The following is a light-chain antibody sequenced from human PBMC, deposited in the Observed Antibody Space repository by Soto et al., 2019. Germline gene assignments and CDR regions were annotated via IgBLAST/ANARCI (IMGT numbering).Light chain of an antibody. J-gene: IGKJ5*01. CDR3: QQRMNWPLT. CDR1: QSVSSSY. CDR2: DTS. V-gene: IGKV3D-20*02. Sequence: DISLTQSPCTLSLSPGERATISCRASQSVSSSYLAWYQQKPGQPPRLLIYDTSNRATGIPARFSGSGSGTDFTLTISSLEPEDFAVYYCQQRMNWPLTFGQGTRLEIK.